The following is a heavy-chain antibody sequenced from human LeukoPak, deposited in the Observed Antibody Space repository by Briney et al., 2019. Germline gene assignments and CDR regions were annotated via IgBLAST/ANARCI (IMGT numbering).Heavy chain of an antibody. V-gene: IGHV4-30-4*01. J-gene: IGHJ4*02. Sequence: SQTLSLTCTVSGGSISNGDYYWSWIRQPPGKGLEWIGYIYYSGSTYYNPSLKSRVTISVDTSKNQFSLKLSSVTAADTAVYYCARESYGSGSYYPVNYFDYWGQGTPVTVSS. CDR2: IYYSGST. D-gene: IGHD3-10*01. CDR3: ARESYGSGSYYPVNYFDY. CDR1: GGSISNGDYY.